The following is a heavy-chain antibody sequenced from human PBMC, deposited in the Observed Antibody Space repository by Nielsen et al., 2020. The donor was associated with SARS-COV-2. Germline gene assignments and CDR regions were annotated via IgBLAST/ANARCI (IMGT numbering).Heavy chain of an antibody. CDR1: GYTFTSYA. Sequence: ASVKVSCKASGYTFTSYAMHWVRQAPGQRLEWMGWINAGNGNTKYSQKFQGRVTITRDTSASTAYMELSSLRSEDTAVYYCARAVGAYRDYYYGMDVWGQGTTVTVSS. CDR2: INAGNGNT. CDR3: ARAVGAYRDYYYGMDV. J-gene: IGHJ6*02. V-gene: IGHV1-3*01. D-gene: IGHD1-26*01.